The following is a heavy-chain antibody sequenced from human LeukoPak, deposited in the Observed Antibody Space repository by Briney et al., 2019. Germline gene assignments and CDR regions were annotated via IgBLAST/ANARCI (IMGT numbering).Heavy chain of an antibody. J-gene: IGHJ4*03. Sequence: SETLSLTCAVYGGSFSRYYWSWIRQSPGKVLEWIAEIDHRGDTTYNPSVKSRVTISVDTSKNQFSLKVRSLSAADTAVYYCARGATISETGYFDFWGQGTLVTVSS. D-gene: IGHD5-24*01. CDR2: IDHRGDT. CDR1: GGSFSRYY. CDR3: ARGATISETGYFDF. V-gene: IGHV4-34*01.